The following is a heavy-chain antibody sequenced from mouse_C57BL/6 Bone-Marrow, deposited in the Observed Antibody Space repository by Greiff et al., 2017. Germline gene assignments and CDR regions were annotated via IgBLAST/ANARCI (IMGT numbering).Heavy chain of an antibody. Sequence: QVQLKQPGAELVKPGASVKLSCKASGYTFTSYWMHWVKQRPGQGLEWIGMIHPNSGSTNYNEKFKSKDTLTVDKSSSTAYMQLSSLTSEDSAVCYCARGDSSVFAYWGQGTLVTVSA. V-gene: IGHV1-64*01. CDR1: GYTFTSYW. D-gene: IGHD3-2*02. CDR3: ARGDSSVFAY. J-gene: IGHJ3*01. CDR2: IHPNSGST.